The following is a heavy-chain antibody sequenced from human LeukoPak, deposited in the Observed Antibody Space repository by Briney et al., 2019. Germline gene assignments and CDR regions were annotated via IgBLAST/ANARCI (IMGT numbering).Heavy chain of an antibody. CDR3: ARVRHYYDSSGYYYYYGMDV. V-gene: IGHV4-39*01. CDR2: IYYSGST. D-gene: IGHD3-22*01. CDR1: GGSLSSSSYY. J-gene: IGHJ6*02. Sequence: SETLSLTCTVSGGSLSSSSYYWGWIRQPPGKGLEWIGSIYYSGSTYYNPSLKSRVTISVDTSKNQFSLKLSSVTAADTAVYYCARVRHYYDSSGYYYYYGMDVWGQGATVTVSS.